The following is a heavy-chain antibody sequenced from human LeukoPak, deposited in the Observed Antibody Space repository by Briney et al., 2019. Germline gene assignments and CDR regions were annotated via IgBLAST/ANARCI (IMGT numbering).Heavy chain of an antibody. CDR3: AKDAQGLVRGGIYFDF. D-gene: IGHD6-19*01. V-gene: IGHV3-23*01. J-gene: IGHJ4*02. CDR1: GFTFKTYA. CDR2: MSGSGSST. Sequence: GRSLRLSCAASGFTFKTYAMNWVRQVPGKGPEWVSSMSGSGSSTDYADFVKGRFTISRDNSKNTLYLQMNSLRAEDTALYYCAKDAQGLVRGGIYFDFWGQGSLVTVSS.